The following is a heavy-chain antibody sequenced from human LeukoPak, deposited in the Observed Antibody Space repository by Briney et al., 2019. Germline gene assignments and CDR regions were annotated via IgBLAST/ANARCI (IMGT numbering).Heavy chain of an antibody. Sequence: GGSLRLSCAASGFTLSSYWMSWVRQAPGKELEWVANIKQDGSEKYYVDSVKGRFTISRDNAKNSLYLQMNSLRAEDTAVYYCARNYDVDYWGQGTLVTVSS. V-gene: IGHV3-7*01. D-gene: IGHD3-22*01. CDR1: GFTLSSYW. CDR2: IKQDGSEK. J-gene: IGHJ4*02. CDR3: ARNYDVDY.